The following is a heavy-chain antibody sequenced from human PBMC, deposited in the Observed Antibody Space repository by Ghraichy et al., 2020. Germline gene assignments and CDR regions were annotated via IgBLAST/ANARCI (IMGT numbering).Heavy chain of an antibody. D-gene: IGHD6-13*01. CDR2: ISYDGSNK. CDR1: GFTFSSYG. Sequence: SLRLSCAASGFTFSSYGMHWVRQAPGKGLEWVAVISYDGSNKYYADSVKGRFTISRDNSKNTLYLQMNSLRAEDTAVYYCAKDLGSSWTLDYWGQGTLVTVSS. V-gene: IGHV3-30*18. J-gene: IGHJ4*02. CDR3: AKDLGSSWTLDY.